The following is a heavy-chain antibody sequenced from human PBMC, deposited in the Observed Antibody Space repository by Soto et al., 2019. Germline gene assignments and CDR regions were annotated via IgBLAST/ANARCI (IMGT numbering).Heavy chain of an antibody. CDR1: GGTFSSYT. CDR2: IIPILGIA. J-gene: IGHJ6*02. V-gene: IGHV1-69*04. D-gene: IGHD1-26*01. CDR3: ARDFVVGGPTINYYYGMDV. Sequence: ASVKVSCKASGGTFSSYTISWVRQAPGQGLEWMGRIIPILGIANYAQKFQGRVTITADNSKNTLYLQMNSLGAEDTAVYYCARDFVVGGPTINYYYGMDVWGQGTTVTVSS.